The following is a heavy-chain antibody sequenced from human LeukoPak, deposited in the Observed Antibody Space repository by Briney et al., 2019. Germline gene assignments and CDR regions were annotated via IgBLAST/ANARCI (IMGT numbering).Heavy chain of an antibody. V-gene: IGHV3-23*01. J-gene: IGHJ4*02. Sequence: TGGSLRLSCAASGFTLSNFVLSWVGQARGRARVWGLSIREGGEATEYADTVKPRFTISRDKSKNPLYLHMNSLRAEDTADYYCAKRGVDLGGTYSGFFDYWGQGTLVTVSS. CDR2: IREGGEAT. CDR3: AKRGVDLGGTYSGFFDY. CDR1: GFTLSNFV. D-gene: IGHD6-19*01.